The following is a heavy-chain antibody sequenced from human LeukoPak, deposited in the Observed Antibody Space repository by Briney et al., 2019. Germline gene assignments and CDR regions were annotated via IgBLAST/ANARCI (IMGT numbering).Heavy chain of an antibody. CDR1: GGSISSSSYY. CDR3: ARAGRLRFSINWFDP. Sequence: SETLSLTCTVSGGSISSSSYYWGWIRQPPGKGLEWIGEINHSGSTNYNPSLKSRVTISVDTSKNQFSLKLSSVTAADTAVYYCARAGRLRFSINWFDPWGQGTLVTVSS. D-gene: IGHD3-3*01. V-gene: IGHV4-39*07. CDR2: INHSGST. J-gene: IGHJ5*02.